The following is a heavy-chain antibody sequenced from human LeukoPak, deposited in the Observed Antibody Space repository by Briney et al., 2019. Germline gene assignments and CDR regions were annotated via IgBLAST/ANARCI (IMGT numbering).Heavy chain of an antibody. CDR2: ISSSSSTI. CDR1: GFTFSSYS. Sequence: GGSLRLSCAASGFTFSSYSMNWVRQAPGKGLEWVSYISSSSSTIYYADSVKGRFTISRDNAKNSLYLQMNSLRDDDTAVYYCARDTSIFGVVIIFDYWGQGTPVTVSS. D-gene: IGHD3-3*01. J-gene: IGHJ4*02. CDR3: ARDTSIFGVVIIFDY. V-gene: IGHV3-48*02.